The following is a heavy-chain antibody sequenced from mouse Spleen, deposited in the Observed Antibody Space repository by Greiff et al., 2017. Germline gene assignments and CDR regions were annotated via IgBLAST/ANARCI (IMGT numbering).Heavy chain of an antibody. D-gene: IGHD1-2*01. Sequence: EVQLVESEGGLVQPGSSMKLSCTASGFTFSDYYMAWVRQVPEKGLEWVANINYDGSSTYYLDSLKSRFIISRYNAKNILYLQMSSLKSEDTATYDCARDRDYCGYGWYFDVWGAGTTVTVSS. V-gene: IGHV5-16*01. CDR2: INYDGSST. CDR1: GFTFSDYY. J-gene: IGHJ1*01. CDR3: ARDRDYCGYGWYFDV.